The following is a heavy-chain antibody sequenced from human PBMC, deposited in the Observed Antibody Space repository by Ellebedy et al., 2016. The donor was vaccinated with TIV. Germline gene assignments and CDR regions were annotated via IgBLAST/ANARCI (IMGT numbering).Heavy chain of an antibody. CDR1: GGSIRSYY. Sequence: GSLRLSCTVSGGSIRSYYWSWIRQPPGKGLEWIGYIYYSGSTNYNPSLKSRVTISVDTSKNQFSLKLSSVTAADTAVYYCARAAIAAAGTIWFDPWGQGTLVTVSS. D-gene: IGHD6-13*01. J-gene: IGHJ5*02. CDR2: IYYSGST. CDR3: ARAAIAAAGTIWFDP. V-gene: IGHV4-59*01.